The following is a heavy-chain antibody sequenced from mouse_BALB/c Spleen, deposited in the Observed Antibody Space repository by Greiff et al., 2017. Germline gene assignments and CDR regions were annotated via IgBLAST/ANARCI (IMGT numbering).Heavy chain of an antibody. CDR1: GYSITSDYA. Sequence: VQLKESGPGLVKPSQSLSLTCTVTGYSITSDYAWNWIRQFPGNKLEWMGYISYSGSTSYNPSLKSRISITRDTSKNQFFLQLNSVTTEDTATYYCARGFAMDYWGQGTSVTVSS. CDR3: ARGFAMDY. V-gene: IGHV3-2*02. CDR2: ISYSGST. J-gene: IGHJ4*01.